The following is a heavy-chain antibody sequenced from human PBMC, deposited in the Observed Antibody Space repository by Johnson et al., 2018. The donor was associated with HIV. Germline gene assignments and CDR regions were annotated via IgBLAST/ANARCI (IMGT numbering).Heavy chain of an antibody. Sequence: QVQLVESGGGVVQPGTSLRLSCAASGFTFTSFAMHWVRQAPGKGLAWVAFIWYDGSNKYYTDSVKGRFTISRDNSKNTLYLQMNSRKTEGTAVYYCTTEGGGFHPGGNDAFDIWGQGTMVTVSS. CDR3: TTEGGGFHPGGNDAFDI. J-gene: IGHJ3*02. D-gene: IGHD3-16*01. CDR1: GFTFTSFA. V-gene: IGHV3-30*04. CDR2: IWYDGSNK.